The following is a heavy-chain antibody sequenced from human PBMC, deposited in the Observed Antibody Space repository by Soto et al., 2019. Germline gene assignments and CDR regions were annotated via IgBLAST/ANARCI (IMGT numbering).Heavy chain of an antibody. CDR2: ISAHNGNT. V-gene: IGHV1-18*01. Sequence: QVHLVQSGAEVKKPGASVKVSCKGSGYDFTTYGITWVRQAPGQGLEWMAWISAHNGNTDYAQKIQGRVTVTRDTSTSTAYMELRSLRSDDTAVYYCARGRYGDSWGQGALVTVSS. CDR1: GYDFTTYG. D-gene: IGHD1-1*01. J-gene: IGHJ5*01. CDR3: ARGRYGDS.